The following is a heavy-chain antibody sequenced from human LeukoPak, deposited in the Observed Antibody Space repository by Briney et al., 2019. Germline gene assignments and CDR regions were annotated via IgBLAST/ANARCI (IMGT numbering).Heavy chain of an antibody. V-gene: IGHV3-21*01. Sequence: PRGSLRLSCAASGFTFSSYSMNWVRQAPGKGLEWVSSISSSSSYIYYADSVKGRFTISRDNAKNSLYLQMNSLRAEDTAVYYCARDPDSSGSLSWFDPWGQGTLVTVSS. CDR3: ARDPDSSGSLSWFDP. J-gene: IGHJ5*02. D-gene: IGHD3-22*01. CDR1: GFTFSSYS. CDR2: ISSSSSYI.